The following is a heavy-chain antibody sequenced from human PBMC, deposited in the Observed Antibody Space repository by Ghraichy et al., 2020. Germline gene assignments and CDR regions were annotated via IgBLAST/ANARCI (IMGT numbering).Heavy chain of an antibody. CDR1: GFTFSSHS. V-gene: IGHV3-48*02. D-gene: IGHD6-25*01. CDR2: ISYTSGTI. CDR3: ARGLPQAGPYYIYGMDV. J-gene: IGHJ6*02. Sequence: GESLNISCAASGFTFSSHSMNWVRQAPGKGLEWVSYISYTSGTIYYADSVKGRFTISRDNAKNSLYLQMDSLRDGDTAVYYCARGLPQAGPYYIYGMDVWGQGTTVTVCS.